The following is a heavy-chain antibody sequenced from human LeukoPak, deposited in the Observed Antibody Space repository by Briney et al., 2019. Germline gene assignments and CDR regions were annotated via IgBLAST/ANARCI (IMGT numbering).Heavy chain of an antibody. CDR3: ARAMDYYDSSGYRY. CDR2: INPNSGGT. J-gene: IGHJ4*02. Sequence: GASVKVSCKASGYTFTGYYMHWVRQAPGQGLEWMGWINPNSGGTNYAQKFQGRVTMTRDTSISTAYMELSRLRSDDTAVYYCARAMDYYDSSGYRYWGQGTLVTVSS. D-gene: IGHD3-22*01. CDR1: GYTFTGYY. V-gene: IGHV1-2*02.